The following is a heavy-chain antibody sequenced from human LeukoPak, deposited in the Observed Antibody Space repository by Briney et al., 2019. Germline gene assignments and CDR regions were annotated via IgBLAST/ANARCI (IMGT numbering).Heavy chain of an antibody. V-gene: IGHV3-23*01. CDR3: AKGVQWAVPGSCLDS. Sequence: GDLRLSCPASGFPHNNYAMIRVRQAPGKGLEWVSGISGTGGSTFYADSVKGRFRISRDNSKNTLYLQMNGLRVDDTAVYYCAKGVQWAVPGSCLDSWGLGTLVTVSS. J-gene: IGHJ4*02. CDR1: GFPHNNYA. D-gene: IGHD6-19*01. CDR2: ISGTGGST.